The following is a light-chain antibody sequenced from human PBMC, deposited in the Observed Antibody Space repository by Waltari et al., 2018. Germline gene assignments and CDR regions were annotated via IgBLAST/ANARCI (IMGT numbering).Light chain of an antibody. V-gene: IGLV3-21*02. Sequence: YVLTQPPSVSVAPGQTARIACGGNNIGSKSVHWYQQKSGQAPVLVVDDERDRPSGIPERFSGSNSGNPATLTISRVEAGDEADYHCQVWNSSPDHPGNWVFGGGTKLTVL. CDR1: NIGSKS. CDR3: QVWNSSPDHPGNWV. J-gene: IGLJ3*02. CDR2: DER.